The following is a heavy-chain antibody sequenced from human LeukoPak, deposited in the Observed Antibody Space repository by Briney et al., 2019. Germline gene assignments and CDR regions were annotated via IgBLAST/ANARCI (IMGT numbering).Heavy chain of an antibody. J-gene: IGHJ4*02. V-gene: IGHV5-51*01. Sequence: GESLKISCKGSGYSFTSYWIGWVRQMPGKGLEWMGIIYPGDSDTGYSPSFQGQVTISADKSISTAYLQWSSLKASDTAMYYCARGAGNYYDSSGYYYVLGYWGQGTLVTVSS. CDR2: IYPGDSDT. CDR3: ARGAGNYYDSSGYYYVLGY. CDR1: GYSFTSYW. D-gene: IGHD3-22*01.